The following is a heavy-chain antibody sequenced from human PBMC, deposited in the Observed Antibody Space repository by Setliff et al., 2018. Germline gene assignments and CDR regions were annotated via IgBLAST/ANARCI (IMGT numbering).Heavy chain of an antibody. J-gene: IGHJ6*02. D-gene: IGHD1-26*01. Sequence: PSETLSLTCTVSGGSVTQSFWSWIRQPAGRGLEWIGGMIVSGSANYNPSLKSRVTISLDTSKNHFSPQLTSVTAADTAVFYCARDQWVLAPPLPFSYCMDVWGQGTTVTVSS. CDR3: ARDQWVLAPPLPFSYCMDV. CDR2: MIVSGSA. V-gene: IGHV4-4*07. CDR1: GGSVTQSF.